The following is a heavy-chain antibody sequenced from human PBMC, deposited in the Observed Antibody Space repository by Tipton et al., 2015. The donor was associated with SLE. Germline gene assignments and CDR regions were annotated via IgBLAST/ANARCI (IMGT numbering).Heavy chain of an antibody. J-gene: IGHJ2*01. D-gene: IGHD3-10*01. CDR1: GGSISSYY. CDR2: IYYSGST. CDR3: ARDLECYGSGYFDL. V-gene: IGHV4-59*01. Sequence: TLSLTCTVSGGSISSYYWSWIRQPPGKGLEWIGYIYYSGSTNYNPSLKSLVTISVYTSKNQFSLKLSSVTAADTAVYYCARDLECYGSGYFDLWGRGTLVTVSS.